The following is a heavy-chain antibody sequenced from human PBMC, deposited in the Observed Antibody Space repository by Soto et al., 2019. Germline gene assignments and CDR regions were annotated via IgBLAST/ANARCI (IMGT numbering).Heavy chain of an antibody. CDR1: GFTFSSYW. CDR3: ARDRYSSSWYRGYYFDY. Sequence: GGSLRLSCAPSGFTFSSYWMSWVRQAPGKGLEWVANIKQDGSEKYYVDSVKGRFTISRDNAKNSLYLQMNSLRAEDTAVYYCARDRYSSSWYRGYYFDYWGQGTLVTVSS. V-gene: IGHV3-7*01. CDR2: IKQDGSEK. D-gene: IGHD6-13*01. J-gene: IGHJ4*02.